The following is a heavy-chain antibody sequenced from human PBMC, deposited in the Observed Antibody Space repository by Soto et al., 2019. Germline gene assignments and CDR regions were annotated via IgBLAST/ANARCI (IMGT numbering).Heavy chain of an antibody. CDR1: GGTFSSYA. D-gene: IGHD6-19*01. CDR2: IIPIFGTA. J-gene: IGHJ4*02. CDR3: AGSAVAGHRGSLDY. V-gene: IGHV1-69*13. Sequence: ASVKVSCKASGGTFSSYAISWVRQAPGQGLEWMGGIIPIFGTANYAQKFQGRVTITADESTSTAYMELSSLRSEDTAVYYCAGSAVAGHRGSLDYWGQGTLVTVS.